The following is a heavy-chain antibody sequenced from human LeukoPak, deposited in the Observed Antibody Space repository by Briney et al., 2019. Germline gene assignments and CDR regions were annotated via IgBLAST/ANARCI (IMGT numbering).Heavy chain of an antibody. V-gene: IGHV3-66*02. CDR1: GFTVSSNY. Sequence: GGSLRLSCAASGFTVSSNYMNWARQAPGKGLEWVSVIYSGGSTYYADSVKGRFTISRDNSKKTLYLQMNSLRAEDTAVYYCARGRVGYYFDYWGQGTLVTVSS. CDR2: IYSGGST. CDR3: ARGRVGYYFDY. D-gene: IGHD1-26*01. J-gene: IGHJ4*02.